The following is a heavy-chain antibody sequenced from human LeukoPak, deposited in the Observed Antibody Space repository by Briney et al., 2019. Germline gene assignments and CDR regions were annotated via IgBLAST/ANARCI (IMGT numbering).Heavy chain of an antibody. CDR3: ARRVRGYDYDILTGYTTYYYYMDV. Sequence: SQTLSLTCAVSGGSISSGVYSWSWVRQPPGKGLEWIGYIYYGGNTYYNPSLKSRVTISVDTSKNQFSLKLSSVTAADTAVYYCARRVRGYDYDILTGYTTYYYYMDVWGKGTTVTISS. V-gene: IGHV4-30-2*03. D-gene: IGHD3-9*01. CDR2: IYYGGNT. CDR1: GGSISSGVYS. J-gene: IGHJ6*03.